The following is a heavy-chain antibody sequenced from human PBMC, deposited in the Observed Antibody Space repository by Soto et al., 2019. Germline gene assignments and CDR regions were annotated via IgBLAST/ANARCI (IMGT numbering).Heavy chain of an antibody. D-gene: IGHD3-10*01. Sequence: PXGSLGLSCAASVFTFSSYALSWVRQSPGKWLEWVSAISGSGGSTYYADSVKGRFTISRDNSKNTLYLQMNSLRAEDTAVYYCAKDPGEGTGSYFYYGMDAWGQGTSFRVSS. CDR2: ISGSGGST. CDR3: AKDPGEGTGSYFYYGMDA. V-gene: IGHV3-23*01. CDR1: VFTFSSYA. J-gene: IGHJ6*01.